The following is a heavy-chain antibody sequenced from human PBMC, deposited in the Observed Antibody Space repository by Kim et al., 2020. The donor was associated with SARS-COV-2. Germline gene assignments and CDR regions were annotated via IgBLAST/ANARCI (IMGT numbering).Heavy chain of an antibody. J-gene: IGHJ4*02. Sequence: GGSLRLSCAASGFTFSSYEMNWVRQAPGKGLEWVSYISNSDSTIYYADSVRGRFTISRDNAKNSLYLQMNSLRAEDTAVYYCAREDTEYDIIVYSFDYWGQGTLVTVSS. V-gene: IGHV3-48*03. CDR1: GFTFSSYE. CDR2: ISNSDSTI. D-gene: IGHD3-22*01. CDR3: AREDTEYDIIVYSFDY.